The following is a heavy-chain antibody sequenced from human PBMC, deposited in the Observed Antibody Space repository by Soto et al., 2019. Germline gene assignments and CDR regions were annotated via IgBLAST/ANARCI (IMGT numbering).Heavy chain of an antibody. CDR3: ARTYYYDSSGYTFDY. V-gene: IGHV4-39*01. CDR2: IDYNGVT. CDR1: GGSISRSGYS. Sequence: SESLSLTFTVPGGSISRSGYSWGWSRHPTGRGLEWIGNIDYNGVTYSNHSIKSRVTISRDTSKNQFSLKLSSVTAADTALYYCARTYYYDSSGYTFDYWGQGILVAVS. D-gene: IGHD3-22*01. J-gene: IGHJ4*02.